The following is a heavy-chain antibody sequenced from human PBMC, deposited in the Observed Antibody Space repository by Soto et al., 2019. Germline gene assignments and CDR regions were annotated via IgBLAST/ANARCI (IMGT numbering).Heavy chain of an antibody. CDR1: GFSLSSNGVG. CDR3: AHRSRYRGSWNSGWFDS. D-gene: IGHD6-13*01. V-gene: IGHV2-5*02. Sequence: QITLKESGRTLVKPTQTLTLTCSFSGFSLSSNGVGVGWIRQAPGKALEWLAFIYWDNDKYYSPSLKSRLSSIKDTTINQLYLIMTSVDPVDSATYYCAHRSRYRGSWNSGWFDSWGQGILVTVSS. J-gene: IGHJ5*01. CDR2: IYWDNDK.